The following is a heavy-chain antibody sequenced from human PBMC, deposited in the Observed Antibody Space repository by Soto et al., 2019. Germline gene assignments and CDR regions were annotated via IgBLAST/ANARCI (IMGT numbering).Heavy chain of an antibody. D-gene: IGHD6-19*01. CDR3: AHRRGGQWLVSFDS. CDR2: IYWNDDK. V-gene: IGHV2-5*01. Sequence: KESGPTLVKPTQTLTLTCTFSGFSLSTSGVGVGWIRQPPGKALEWLALIYWNDDKRYSPSLKSRLTITKDTSKNQVVLTMTNMDPVDTATYYCAHRRGGQWLVSFDSWGQGTLVTVSS. J-gene: IGHJ4*02. CDR1: GFSLSTSGVG.